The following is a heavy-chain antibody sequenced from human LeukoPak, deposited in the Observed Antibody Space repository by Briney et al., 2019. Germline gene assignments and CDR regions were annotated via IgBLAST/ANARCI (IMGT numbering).Heavy chain of an antibody. V-gene: IGHV4-59*08. D-gene: IGHD3-16*01. CDR3: ASGTLGSLDY. Sequence: ASETLSLTCTVSGGSISSYYWSWIRQPPGKGLEWIGSIYHSGSTYYNPSLKSRVTISVDTSKNQFSLKLSSVTAADTAVYYCASGTLGSLDYWGQGTLVTVSS. CDR1: GGSISSYY. CDR2: IYHSGST. J-gene: IGHJ4*02.